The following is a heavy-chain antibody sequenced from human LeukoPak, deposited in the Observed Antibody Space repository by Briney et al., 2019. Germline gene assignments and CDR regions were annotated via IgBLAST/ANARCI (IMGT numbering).Heavy chain of an antibody. D-gene: IGHD3-22*01. CDR1: GYSFTSYW. J-gene: IGHJ5*02. Sequence: GESLKISCKGSGYSFTSYWIGWVRQMPGKGLEWMGIIYPGDSDTRYSPSFQGQVTISADKSISTAYLQWSSPKASDTAMYYCARRPTYDSSGYYPNWFDPWGQGTLVTASS. CDR3: ARRPTYDSSGYYPNWFDP. CDR2: IYPGDSDT. V-gene: IGHV5-51*01.